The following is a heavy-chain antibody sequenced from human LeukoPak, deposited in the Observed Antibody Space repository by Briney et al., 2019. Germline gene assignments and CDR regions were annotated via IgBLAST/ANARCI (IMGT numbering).Heavy chain of an antibody. CDR2: ISGSGAST. J-gene: IGHJ3*02. CDR1: GFTFSNYA. CDR3: AKDKSGGWELLRDHDAFDI. Sequence: RTGGSLRLSCAASGFTFSNYAMSWVRQAPGKGLEWVSSISGSGASTYYADSVKGRFTISRDNSKNTLYLQMNSLRAEDTALYYCAKDKSGGWELLRDHDAFDIWGQGTMVTVSS. V-gene: IGHV3-23*01. D-gene: IGHD1-26*01.